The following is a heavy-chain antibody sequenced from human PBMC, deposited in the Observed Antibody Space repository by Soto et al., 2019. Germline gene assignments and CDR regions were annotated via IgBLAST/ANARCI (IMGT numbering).Heavy chain of an antibody. Sequence: GESLKISCKASGYTFDTYWIGWVRQMPGKGLEWMGIIFPRDSDTRYSPSFQGQVTISADKSISTAYLQWSSLEASDTAIYYCARTYYYASGTYYIPDYWGPGTLVTVSS. J-gene: IGHJ4*02. CDR2: IFPRDSDT. CDR3: ARTYYYASGTYYIPDY. D-gene: IGHD3-10*01. CDR1: GYTFDTYW. V-gene: IGHV5-51*01.